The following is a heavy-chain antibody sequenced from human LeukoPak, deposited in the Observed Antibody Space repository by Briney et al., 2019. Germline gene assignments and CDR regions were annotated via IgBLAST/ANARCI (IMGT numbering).Heavy chain of an antibody. J-gene: IGHJ4*02. CDR1: GFPFSSYW. CDR2: IKQDGSKK. CDR3: ARIPYCSSTNCYPSDY. V-gene: IGHV3-7*01. Sequence: GGSLRLSCVASGFPFSSYWMTWVRQAPGKGLEWVANIKQDGSKKSYVDSVKGRFTISRDNAKNTLYLQMNSLRAEDTAVYYCARIPYCSSTNCYPSDYWGQGTLVTVSS. D-gene: IGHD2-2*01.